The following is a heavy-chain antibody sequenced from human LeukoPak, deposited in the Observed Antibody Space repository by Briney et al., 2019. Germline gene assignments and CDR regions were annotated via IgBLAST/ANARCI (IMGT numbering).Heavy chain of an antibody. CDR3: AKPEGGSYYYY. J-gene: IGHJ4*02. Sequence: PGGSLRLSCAASGFTFSSYAMSWVRQAPGKGLEWVSSFSISGDSTYYADSVKGRFTISRDNFKNMLFLQMNSLRAEDTAVYYCAKPEGGSYYYYWGQGTLVTVSP. CDR1: GFTFSSYA. CDR2: FSISGDST. D-gene: IGHD1-26*01. V-gene: IGHV3-23*01.